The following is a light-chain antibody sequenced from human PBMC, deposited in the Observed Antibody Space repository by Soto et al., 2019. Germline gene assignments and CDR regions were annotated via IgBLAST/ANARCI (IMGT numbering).Light chain of an antibody. CDR3: QQSYSTPRT. V-gene: IGKV1-39*01. CDR2: AAS. CDR1: QSLLGTNGHNY. Sequence: MTQSPLSLPVTPGEPASISCRSSQSLLGTNGHNYLNWYQQKPGKGPKLLIYAASRLHSGVPSRFSGSGSGTDFTLTITGLQPEDFATYFCQQSYSTPRTFGHGTKVDIK. J-gene: IGKJ1*01.